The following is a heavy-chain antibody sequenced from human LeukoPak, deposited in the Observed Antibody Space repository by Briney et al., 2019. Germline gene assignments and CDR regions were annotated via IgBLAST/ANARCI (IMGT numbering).Heavy chain of an antibody. D-gene: IGHD6-19*01. CDR3: ARELRGYSSGWPLYYFDY. V-gene: IGHV1-69*05. Sequence: ASVKVSCKASGGTFSSYAISWVRQAPGQGLEWMGGIIPIFGTANYAQKFQGRVTITTDESTSTVYMELSSLRSEDTAVYYCARELRGYSSGWPLYYFDYWGQGTLVTVSS. CDR1: GGTFSSYA. CDR2: IIPIFGTA. J-gene: IGHJ4*02.